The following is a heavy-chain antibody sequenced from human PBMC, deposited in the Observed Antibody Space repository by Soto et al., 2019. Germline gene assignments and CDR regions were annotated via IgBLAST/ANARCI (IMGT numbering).Heavy chain of an antibody. CDR3: AKEGNYDFWSGYRYGAYYYYGMDV. D-gene: IGHD3-3*01. CDR2: ISWNSGSI. V-gene: IGHV3-9*01. Sequence: RRLSCAASGFTFDDYAMHWVRQAPGKGLEWVSGISWNSGSIGYADSVKGRFTISRDNAKNSLYLQMNSLRAEDTALYYCAKEGNYDFWSGYRYGAYYYYGMDVWGQGTTVTVSS. CDR1: GFTFDDYA. J-gene: IGHJ6*02.